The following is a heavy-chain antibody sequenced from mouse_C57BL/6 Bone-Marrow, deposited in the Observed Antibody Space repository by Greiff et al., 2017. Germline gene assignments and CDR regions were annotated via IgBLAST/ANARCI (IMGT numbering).Heavy chain of an antibody. CDR2: INPGSGGT. J-gene: IGHJ4*01. V-gene: IGHV1-54*01. CDR3: ARSAYYSNYYAMDY. D-gene: IGHD2-5*01. Sequence: VQLQQSGAELVRPGTSVKVSCKASGYAFTNYLIEWVKQRPGQGLEWIGVINPGSGGTNYNEKFKGKATLTADKSSSTACMQLSSLTSEDSAVYFCARSAYYSNYYAMDYWGQGTSVTVSS. CDR1: GYAFTNYL.